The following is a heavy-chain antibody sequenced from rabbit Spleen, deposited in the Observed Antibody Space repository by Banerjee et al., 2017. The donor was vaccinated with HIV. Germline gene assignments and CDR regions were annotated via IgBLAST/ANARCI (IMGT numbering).Heavy chain of an antibody. CDR1: GFDFSSYG. J-gene: IGHJ6*01. CDR3: ARDLTDIIGWNFGW. Sequence: QEQLVESGGGLVQPGGSLKLSCKASGFDFSSYGVSWVRQAPGKGLEWIGYIDPVFGITYYATWVNGRFTISRTSSTTVTLQMTSLTAADTATYFCARDLTDIIGWNFGWWGPGTLVTVS. CDR2: IDPVFGIT. D-gene: IGHD4-1*01. V-gene: IGHV1S39*01.